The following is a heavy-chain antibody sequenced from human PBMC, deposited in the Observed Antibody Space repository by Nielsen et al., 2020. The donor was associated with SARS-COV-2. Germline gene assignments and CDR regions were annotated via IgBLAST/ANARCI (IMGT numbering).Heavy chain of an antibody. Sequence: GESLKISCAASGFTFSSYAMHWVRQAPGKGLEWVAVISYDGSNKYYADSVKGRFTISRDNSKNTLYLQMNSLRAEDTAAYYCASSDGSGSYPFDYWGQGTLVTVSS. D-gene: IGHD3-10*01. CDR3: ASSDGSGSYPFDY. CDR2: ISYDGSNK. V-gene: IGHV3-30-3*01. CDR1: GFTFSSYA. J-gene: IGHJ4*02.